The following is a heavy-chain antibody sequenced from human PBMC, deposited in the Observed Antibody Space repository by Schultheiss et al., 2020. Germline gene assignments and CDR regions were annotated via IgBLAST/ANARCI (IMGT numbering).Heavy chain of an antibody. D-gene: IGHD3-22*01. J-gene: IGHJ3*02. Sequence: GGSLRLSCAASGFTVSSNYMSWVRQAPGKGLEWVSVIYSGGSTYYADSVKGRFTISRHNSKNTLYLQMNSLRAEDTAVYYCARVGRYYDSSGADAFDIWGQGTMVTVSS. CDR1: GFTVSSNY. V-gene: IGHV3-53*04. CDR2: IYSGGST. CDR3: ARVGRYYDSSGADAFDI.